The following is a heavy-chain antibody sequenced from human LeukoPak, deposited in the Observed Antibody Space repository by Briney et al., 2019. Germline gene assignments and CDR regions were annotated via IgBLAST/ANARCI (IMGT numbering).Heavy chain of an antibody. V-gene: IGHV1-46*01. Sequence: ASVKVSCKASGYTFTSYYMHWVRQAPGQGLEWMGLINPSGGSTSYAQKFQGRVTMTRDMSTSTVYMELSSLRSEDTAVYYCARPEDSSGYHSGFFDYWGQGTLVTVSS. CDR1: GYTFTSYY. CDR2: INPSGGST. CDR3: ARPEDSSGYHSGFFDY. D-gene: IGHD3-22*01. J-gene: IGHJ4*02.